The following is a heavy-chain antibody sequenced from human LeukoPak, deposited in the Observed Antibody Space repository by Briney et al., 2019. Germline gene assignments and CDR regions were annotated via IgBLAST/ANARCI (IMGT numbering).Heavy chain of an antibody. CDR2: IYDRGST. J-gene: IGHJ4*02. CDR3: ARLPYCGSINCYSPSYFDY. V-gene: IGHV4-38-2*01. Sequence: SETLSLTCAVSGYSISSGYFWGWIRQPPGKGLGWIGSIYDRGSTYYNPSLKSRVTISVDTSKNQFSLKLSSVTAADTAVYYCARLPYCGSINCYSPSYFDYWGQGTLVTVSS. CDR1: GYSISSGYF. D-gene: IGHD2-2*01.